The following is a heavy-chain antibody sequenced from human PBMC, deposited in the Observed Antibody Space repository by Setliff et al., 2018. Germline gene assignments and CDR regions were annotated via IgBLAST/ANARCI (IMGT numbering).Heavy chain of an antibody. CDR1: GGSISSTNW. CDR3: ARTRRITKSGGWFDP. CDR2: ALQGGST. J-gene: IGHJ5*02. D-gene: IGHD3-10*01. V-gene: IGHV4-4*02. Sequence: SETLSLTCAVSGGSISSTNWWSWIRQPPGRALEWIGEALQGGSTNYNPSLKSRATISVDTSKNQFSLNLSSVTAADTAVYYCARTRRITKSGGWFDPWGQGTLVTVSS.